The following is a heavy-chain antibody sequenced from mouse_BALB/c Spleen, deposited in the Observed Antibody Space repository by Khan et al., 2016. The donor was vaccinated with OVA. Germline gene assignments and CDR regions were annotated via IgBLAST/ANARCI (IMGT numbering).Heavy chain of an antibody. Sequence: EVQLQQSGAELVKPAASLKLSCTASGYNIKDIYIHWVKQRPEKGLERIRRTDPANGNTKYDPKFQGKVTITADTSSNTAYLQLSSLTSEDTAVYYCRISTINAWGQGTTLTVSS. J-gene: IGHJ2*01. V-gene: IGHV14-3*02. CDR2: TDPANGNT. CDR1: GYNIKDIY. CDR3: RISTINA.